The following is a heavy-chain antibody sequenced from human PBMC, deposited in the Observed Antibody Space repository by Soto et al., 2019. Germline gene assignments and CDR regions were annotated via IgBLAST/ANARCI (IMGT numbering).Heavy chain of an antibody. V-gene: IGHV1-69*01. CDR1: GGTFSSYA. CDR3: ATGYCSGGSSCNWFDP. J-gene: IGHJ5*02. Sequence: QVQLVQSGAEVKKPGSSVKVSCKAAGGTFSSYAISWVRQAPGQGLEWMGGIIPIFGTANYAQKFQGRVTITADESTSTAYMELSSLRSEDTAVYYCATGYCSGGSSCNWFDPWGQGTLVTVSS. CDR2: IIPIFGTA. D-gene: IGHD2-15*01.